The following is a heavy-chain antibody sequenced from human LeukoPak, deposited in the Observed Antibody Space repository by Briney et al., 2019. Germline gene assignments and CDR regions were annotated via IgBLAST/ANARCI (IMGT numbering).Heavy chain of an antibody. CDR3: ASSEQVPYYYGMDV. J-gene: IGHJ6*02. D-gene: IGHD1-26*01. CDR2: IYDAGNT. CDR1: GFTVSSNH. V-gene: IGHV3-66*02. Sequence: GGSLRLSCAASGFTVSSNHMHWVRQAPEKGLEWVSIIYDAGNTHFADSVKGRFTISRDNSKNTLYLQMNSLRAEDTAVYYCASSEQVPYYYGMDVWGQGTTVTVSS.